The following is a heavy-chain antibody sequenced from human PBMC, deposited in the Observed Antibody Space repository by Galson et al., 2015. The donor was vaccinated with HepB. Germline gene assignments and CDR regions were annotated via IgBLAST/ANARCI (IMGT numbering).Heavy chain of an antibody. Sequence: SLRLSCAVSGFTFSDYYMSWIRQAPRRGLEWVSYISSTSSYTNDADSVKGRFSISRDNAKNSLFLQMDSLRVEDTAVYYCARAGAPYYFYGLDVWGQGTTVTVSS. CDR1: GFTFSDYY. CDR3: ARAGAPYYFYGLDV. CDR2: ISSTSSYT. J-gene: IGHJ6*02. V-gene: IGHV3-11*06.